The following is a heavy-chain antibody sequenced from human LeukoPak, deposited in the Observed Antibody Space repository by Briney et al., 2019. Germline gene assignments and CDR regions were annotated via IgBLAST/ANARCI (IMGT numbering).Heavy chain of an antibody. J-gene: IGHJ4*02. Sequence: SETLSLTCTVSDGSISSYYWSWIRQPAGKGLEWIGRLYTSGSTNYNPSLKSRVTMSVDTSKNQFSLKLSSVTAADTAVYYCGCSSSGWFWNYWGQGTLVTVSS. CDR1: DGSISSYY. D-gene: IGHD6-19*01. V-gene: IGHV4-4*07. CDR2: LYTSGST. CDR3: GCSSSGWFWNY.